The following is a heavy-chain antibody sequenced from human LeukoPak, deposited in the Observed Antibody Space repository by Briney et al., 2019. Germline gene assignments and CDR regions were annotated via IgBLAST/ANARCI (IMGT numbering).Heavy chain of an antibody. V-gene: IGHV3-7*01. D-gene: IGHD5-18*01. CDR1: GFIFSNYW. CDR2: IKQDGSEK. J-gene: IGHJ4*02. Sequence: GGSLRLSCAASGFIFSNYWMSWVRQAPGKGLEWVANIKQDGSEKYYVDSVKGRFTISRDNAKNSLYLQMNSLRAEDTAVYYCAREGGGYSYNDYWGQGTLVTVSS. CDR3: AREGGGYSYNDY.